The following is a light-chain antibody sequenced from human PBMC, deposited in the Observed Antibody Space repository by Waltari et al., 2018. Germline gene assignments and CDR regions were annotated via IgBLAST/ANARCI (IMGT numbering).Light chain of an antibody. J-gene: IGLJ1*01. V-gene: IGLV1-47*01. Sequence: QSVLTQPPSASGTPGQRVPISCSGSSSNIGSNYVYWYQPFPGPAPKLLISRNKQRPSGVPDRFSGSKSGTSASLAISGLRSEDEADDYCAAWDDSLSGPGVFGTGTKVTVL. CDR1: SSNIGSNY. CDR2: RNK. CDR3: AAWDDSLSGPGV.